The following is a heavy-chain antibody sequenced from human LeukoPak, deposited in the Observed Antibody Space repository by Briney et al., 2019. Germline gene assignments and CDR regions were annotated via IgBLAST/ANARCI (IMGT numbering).Heavy chain of an antibody. CDR1: GGSISSYY. J-gene: IGHJ2*01. CDR2: IYYSGST. V-gene: IGHV4-59*12. Sequence: SETLSLTCTVSGGSISSYYWSWIRQPPGKGLEWIGYIYYSGSTNYNPSLKSRVTISVDTSKNQFSLQLNSVTPEDTAVYYCARGKWELLSHYWCFDLWGRGTLVTVSS. D-gene: IGHD1-26*01. CDR3: ARGKWELLSHYWCFDL.